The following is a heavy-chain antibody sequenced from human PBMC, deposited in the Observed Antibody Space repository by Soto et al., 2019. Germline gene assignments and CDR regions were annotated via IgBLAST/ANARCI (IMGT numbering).Heavy chain of an antibody. CDR1: GFPFSSYC. V-gene: IGHV3-23*01. CDR3: AKDVAFQSGYYSASHYFGP. J-gene: IGHJ5*02. D-gene: IGHD3-3*01. Sequence: GGSLRLSGAASGFPFSSYCMNWVRQAPWKGLEWVSAISGSDVTTHYADSVRGRFTISRDNSNNTVFLQMNSLRVEDTGLYYCAKDVAFQSGYYSASHYFGPSGQGALVTVS. CDR2: ISGSDVTT.